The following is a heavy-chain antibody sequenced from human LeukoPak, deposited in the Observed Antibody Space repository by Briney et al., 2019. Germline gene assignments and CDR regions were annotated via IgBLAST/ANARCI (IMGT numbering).Heavy chain of an antibody. CDR1: GFTFNSYG. V-gene: IGHV3-30*02. J-gene: IGHJ4*02. CDR3: AKDLGGFGELIDY. D-gene: IGHD3-10*01. Sequence: GGSLRLSCAASGFTFNSYGMHWVRQAPGKGLEWVAFIRYDGTNKYYVDSVKGRFTISRDNSTNTLFLQMNSLRPEDTAVFYCAKDLGGFGELIDYWGQGTLVTVSS. CDR2: IRYDGTNK.